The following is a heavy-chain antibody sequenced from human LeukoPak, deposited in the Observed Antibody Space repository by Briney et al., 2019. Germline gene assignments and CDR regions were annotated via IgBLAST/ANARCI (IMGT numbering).Heavy chain of an antibody. CDR3: ARGGCSSTSCYQPFDP. D-gene: IGHD2-2*01. Sequence: ASVKVSCKASGYTFTSYGISWVRQAPGQGLEWMGWISAYNGNTNYAQKLQGRVTMTSDTSTSTAYMELRSLRSDDTAVYYCARGGCSSTSCYQPFDPWGQGTLVTVSS. V-gene: IGHV1-18*01. J-gene: IGHJ5*02. CDR2: ISAYNGNT. CDR1: GYTFTSYG.